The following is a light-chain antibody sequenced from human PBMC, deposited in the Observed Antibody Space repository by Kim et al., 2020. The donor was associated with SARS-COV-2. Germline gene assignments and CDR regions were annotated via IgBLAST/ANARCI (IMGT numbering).Light chain of an antibody. V-gene: IGKV3-11*01. CDR1: QSVSHY. J-gene: IGKJ1*01. Sequence: PGERATLSCRASQSVSHYLAWYQQKPGQAPRLLIYEAMKRATGIPARFSGSGSGTDFTLTISSLEPEDFAVYYCQQRGDWPQTFGQGTKVDI. CDR3: QQRGDWPQT. CDR2: EAM.